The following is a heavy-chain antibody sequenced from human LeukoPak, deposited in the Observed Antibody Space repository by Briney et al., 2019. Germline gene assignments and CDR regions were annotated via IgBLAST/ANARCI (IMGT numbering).Heavy chain of an antibody. CDR1: GFTFSTSA. CDR3: TRDPLRYLRVGHYDY. Sequence: GGSLRLSCAASGFTFSTSAMNWVRQVPGKGLEWVSSIDYDSSHIYYAASVRGRFTISRDNARDSVYLQMDSLRVEDTAVYYCTRDPLRYLRVGHYDYCGQGTLVAVSS. D-gene: IGHD3-9*01. J-gene: IGHJ4*02. CDR2: IDYDSSHI. V-gene: IGHV3-21*01.